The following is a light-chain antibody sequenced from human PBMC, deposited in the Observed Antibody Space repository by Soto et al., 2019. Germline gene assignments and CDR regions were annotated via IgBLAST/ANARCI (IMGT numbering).Light chain of an antibody. V-gene: IGKV3-15*01. CDR1: QSVSSD. CDR2: GAS. J-gene: IGKJ1*01. CDR3: QQYNNWPWT. Sequence: EIVMTQSPATLSVSPGERATLSCRASQSVSSDLAWYQQKPGQAPRLLIHGASTRATGIPARFSGSGSGTEFTLTISSLPSEDFAVYSCQQYNNWPWTLGQGTKVDIK.